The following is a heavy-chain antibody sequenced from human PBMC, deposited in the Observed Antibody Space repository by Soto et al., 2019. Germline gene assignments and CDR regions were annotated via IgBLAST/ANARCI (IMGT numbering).Heavy chain of an antibody. V-gene: IGHV3-23*01. CDR3: AKEERAERELRHFDY. CDR2: INYSGENT. J-gene: IGHJ4*02. CDR1: GFTFNKYA. Sequence: PGGSLRLSCAASGFTFNKYAMNWVRQAPGKGLEWVATINYSGENTYYADSVKGRFTISRDNSNNTLYVQMNSLRAEDTAVYYCAKEERAERELRHFDYWGQGTLVTVSS. D-gene: IGHD1-26*01.